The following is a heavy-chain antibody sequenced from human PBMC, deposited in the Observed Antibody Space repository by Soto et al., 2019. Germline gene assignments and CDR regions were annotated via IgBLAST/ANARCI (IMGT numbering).Heavy chain of an antibody. D-gene: IGHD3-10*01. CDR2: VNHGGTS. J-gene: IGHJ6*02. CDR3: ESSSFLRPGDLFHGLDV. CDR1: GGSFSCDY. V-gene: IGHV4-34*01. Sequence: SETLSLTCAVHGGSFSCDYWDWIRQPPGKGLEWIGEVNHGGTSNYNPSLKSRAIISVDTSKNQFSLKLTSVTAEDTALYFCESSSFLRPGDLFHGLDVWGQGTRVTAS.